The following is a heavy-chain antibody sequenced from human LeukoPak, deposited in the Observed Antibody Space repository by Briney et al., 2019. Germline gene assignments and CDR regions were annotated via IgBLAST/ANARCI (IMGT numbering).Heavy chain of an antibody. V-gene: IGHV3-30*18. CDR3: VKDSSSGWCGWFDP. Sequence: GGSLRLSCAASGFTFSSYSMNWVRQAPGKGLEWVAVISYDGNKEYHADSVKGRFTISRDNSKNTLELQMNSLRAEDTTVYYCVKDSSSGWCGWFDPWGQGTLVTVSS. CDR2: ISYDGNKE. D-gene: IGHD6-19*01. CDR1: GFTFSSYS. J-gene: IGHJ5*02.